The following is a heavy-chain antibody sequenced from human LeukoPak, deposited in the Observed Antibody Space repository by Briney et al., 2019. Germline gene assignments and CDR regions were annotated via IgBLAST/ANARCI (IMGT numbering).Heavy chain of an antibody. Sequence: ASVTVSFKASGYTFTSYDINWVRQAPRQGLEWVGWMNPNSGNTGYAQKFQGRGTMTRNTSISTAYMELSSLRSEDAAVYYCARGLEVYDFWSGYYTAGVDPWGQGTLVTVSS. D-gene: IGHD3-3*01. CDR3: ARGLEVYDFWSGYYTAGVDP. V-gene: IGHV1-8*01. CDR2: MNPNSGNT. CDR1: GYTFTSYD. J-gene: IGHJ5*02.